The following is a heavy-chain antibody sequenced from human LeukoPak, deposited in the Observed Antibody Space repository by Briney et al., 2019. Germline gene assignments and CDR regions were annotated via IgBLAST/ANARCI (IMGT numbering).Heavy chain of an antibody. Sequence: SETLSLTCAVYGGSFSGYYWRWIRQPPGKGLEWIGEINHSGSTNYNPSLKSRVTISVDTSKNQFSLTLSSVTDADTAVYSCARQYSDFWSGYSALLDYWGQGTLVTVSS. CDR3: ARQYSDFWSGYSALLDY. J-gene: IGHJ4*02. CDR2: INHSGST. D-gene: IGHD3-3*01. V-gene: IGHV4-34*01. CDR1: GGSFSGYY.